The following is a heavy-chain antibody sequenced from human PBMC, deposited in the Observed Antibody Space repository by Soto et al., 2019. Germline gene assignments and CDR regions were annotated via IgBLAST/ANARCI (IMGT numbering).Heavy chain of an antibody. Sequence: GASVKVSCKASGGTFSSYAISWVRQAPGQGLEWMGGIIPIFGTANHAQKFQGRVTITADKSTSTAYMELSSLRSEDTAVYYCARVSRDYVWGSYRYLIDYWGQGTLVTVSS. V-gene: IGHV1-69*06. CDR3: ARVSRDYVWGSYRYLIDY. CDR1: GGTFSSYA. CDR2: IIPIFGTA. D-gene: IGHD3-16*02. J-gene: IGHJ4*02.